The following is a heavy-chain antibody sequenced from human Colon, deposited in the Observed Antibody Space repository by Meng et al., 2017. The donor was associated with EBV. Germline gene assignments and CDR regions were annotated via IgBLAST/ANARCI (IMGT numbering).Heavy chain of an antibody. V-gene: IGHV4-34*01. J-gene: IGHJ4*02. CDR2: INHSGSA. CDR1: GGSLSGYY. CDR3: ARTFGYCSNNNCPRTLGY. D-gene: IGHD2-2*03. Sequence: QGQLHQWGAGLLKPSETLSLTCGVSGGSLSGYYWSWIRHFPGRTLEFIGDINHSGSANYNPSLRSRVTISVDTSKNQIFLNLHSVTAADTAVYHCARTFGYCSNNNCPRTLGYWGQGTLVTVSS.